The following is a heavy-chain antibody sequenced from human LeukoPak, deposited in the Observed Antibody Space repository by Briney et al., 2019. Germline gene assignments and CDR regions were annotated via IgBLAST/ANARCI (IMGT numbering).Heavy chain of an antibody. D-gene: IGHD1-26*01. CDR2: IYTSGST. CDR1: GGSISSYY. Sequence: SETLSLTCTVSGGSISSYYWSWIRQPAGKGLEWIGRIYTSGSTNYNPSLKSRVTMSVDTSKNQSSLKLSAVTAADTAVYYCARSGELPSDAFDIWGQGTMVTVSS. CDR3: ARSGELPSDAFDI. V-gene: IGHV4-4*07. J-gene: IGHJ3*02.